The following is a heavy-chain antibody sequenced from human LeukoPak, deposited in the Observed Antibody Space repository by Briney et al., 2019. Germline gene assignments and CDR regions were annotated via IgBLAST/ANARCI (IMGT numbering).Heavy chain of an antibody. D-gene: IGHD6-6*01. J-gene: IGHJ5*02. V-gene: IGHV1-8*01. CDR2: MNPNSGNT. Sequence: ASVKVSCKASGYTFTSYDINWVRQATGQGLEWMGWMNPNSGNTGYAQKFRGRVTMTRNTSTSTAYMELSSLRSEDTAVYYCARAPMKKGIAARDWFDPWGQGTLVTVSS. CDR1: GYTFTSYD. CDR3: ARAPMKKGIAARDWFDP.